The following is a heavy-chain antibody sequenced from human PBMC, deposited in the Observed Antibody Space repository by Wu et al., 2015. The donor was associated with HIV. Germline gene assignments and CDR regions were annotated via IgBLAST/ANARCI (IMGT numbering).Heavy chain of an antibody. J-gene: IGHJ5*02. V-gene: IGHV1-18*01. CDR3: ARDDWELLPRFDP. CDR2: ISADNGNT. D-gene: IGHD1-26*01. Sequence: QVQLMQSGAEVKKPGASVKVSCKASGYTFTSYGISWVRQAPGQGLEWMGWISADNGNTKYEQNFQGRVTMTTDTSTRTVYMDLRSLRFDDTAVYYCARDDWELLPRFDPWGQGTLVTVSS. CDR1: GYTFTSYG.